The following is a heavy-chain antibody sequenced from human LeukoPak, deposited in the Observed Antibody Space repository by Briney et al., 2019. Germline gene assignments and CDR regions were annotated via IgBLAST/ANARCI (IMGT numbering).Heavy chain of an antibody. V-gene: IGHV1-18*01. Sequence: ASVKVSCKAPGYTFTSYGISWVRQAPGQGLEWMGWISAYNGNTNYAQKLQGRVTMTTDTSTSTAYMELRSLRSDDTAVYYCTLGYCSGGSCYVEDYWGPGTLVTVSS. D-gene: IGHD2-15*01. CDR3: TLGYCSGGSCYVEDY. CDR2: ISAYNGNT. CDR1: GYTFTSYG. J-gene: IGHJ4*02.